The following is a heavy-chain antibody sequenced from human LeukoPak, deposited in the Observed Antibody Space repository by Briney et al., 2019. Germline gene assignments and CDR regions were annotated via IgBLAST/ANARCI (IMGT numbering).Heavy chain of an antibody. CDR2: ISGSGGAT. V-gene: IGHV3-23*01. Sequence: GGSLRLSCAVSGFTFSSYAMSWVRQAPGKGLEWVSGISGSGGATYYADSVKGRFTISRDNSKNTLYLQMSSLRAEDTAVYYCVKGSGDPADFDYWGQGTLVTVSS. CDR3: VKGSGDPADFDY. D-gene: IGHD1-1*01. CDR1: GFTFSSYA. J-gene: IGHJ4*02.